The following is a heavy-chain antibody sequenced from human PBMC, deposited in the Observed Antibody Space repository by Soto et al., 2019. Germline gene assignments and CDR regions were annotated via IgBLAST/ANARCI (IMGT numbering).Heavy chain of an antibody. CDR2: ISAYNGNT. D-gene: IGHD3-9*01. CDR3: ARVEDYAILTGYSSSWFDP. V-gene: IGHV1-18*01. Sequence: QVQLVQSGAEVKKPGASVKVSCKASGYTFTSYGISWVRQAPGQGLEWMGWISAYNGNTNYAQKLQGRVTMTTDTSTSTAYMELRSLRSDDTAVYYCARVEDYAILTGYSSSWFDPWGQGTLVTVSS. J-gene: IGHJ5*02. CDR1: GYTFTSYG.